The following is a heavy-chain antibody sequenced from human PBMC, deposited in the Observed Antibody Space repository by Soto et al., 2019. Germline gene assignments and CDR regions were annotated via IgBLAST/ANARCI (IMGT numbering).Heavy chain of an antibody. D-gene: IGHD6-19*01. V-gene: IGHV3-66*01. J-gene: IGHJ4*02. Sequence: EVQLVESGGGLVQPGGSLRLSCAVSGFTVSSNYMSWVRQAPGKGLEWVSVIYSGGSTYYADSVKGRFTISRDSSENTLYIQMNSLRAEDTAVYYCARGTGWTNYYFDYWGQGTLVTVSS. CDR1: GFTVSSNY. CDR3: ARGTGWTNYYFDY. CDR2: IYSGGST.